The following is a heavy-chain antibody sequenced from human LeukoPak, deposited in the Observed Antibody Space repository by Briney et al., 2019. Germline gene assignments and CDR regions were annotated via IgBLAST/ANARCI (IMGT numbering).Heavy chain of an antibody. J-gene: IGHJ4*02. D-gene: IGHD6-19*01. Sequence: PGGSLRLSCAASGFTFSSYSMNWVRQAPGKGLDWVSSISTSSDYIYYADSVKGRFTISRDNAKNSLYLQMNSLRAEDTAVYYCARDLGIAVAGTSDYWGQGTLVTVSS. CDR3: ARDLGIAVAGTSDY. V-gene: IGHV3-21*01. CDR2: ISTSSDYI. CDR1: GFTFSSYS.